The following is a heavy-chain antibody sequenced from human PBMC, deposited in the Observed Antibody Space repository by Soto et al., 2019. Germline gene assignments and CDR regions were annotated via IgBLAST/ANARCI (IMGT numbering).Heavy chain of an antibody. Sequence: ASVKVSCKASGYSFTDYHIHWVRQAPGHGLEWLGRINPKSGGTSTAQKFQGWVTMTRDRSISTGYMELTRLRSDDTAVYFCARGHSTDCSSGGWSFFYSHGMDVWGQGTTVTVSS. CDR2: INPKSGGT. J-gene: IGHJ6*02. CDR3: ARGHSTDCSSGGWSFFYSHGMDV. CDR1: GYSFTDYH. D-gene: IGHD2-8*01. V-gene: IGHV1-2*04.